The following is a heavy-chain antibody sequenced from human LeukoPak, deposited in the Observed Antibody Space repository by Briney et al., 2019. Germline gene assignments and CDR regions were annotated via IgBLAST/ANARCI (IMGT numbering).Heavy chain of an antibody. J-gene: IGHJ5*02. CDR1: GYSISSGYY. CDR2: IYHSGST. D-gene: IGHD3-9*01. Sequence: SETLSLTCTVSGYSISSGYYWGWIRQPPGKGLEWIGSIYHSGSTYYNPSLKSRVTISVDTSKNQFSLKLSSVTAADTAVYYCARDGALLRYFDWLDWFDPWGQGTLVTVSS. CDR3: ARDGALLRYFDWLDWFDP. V-gene: IGHV4-38-2*02.